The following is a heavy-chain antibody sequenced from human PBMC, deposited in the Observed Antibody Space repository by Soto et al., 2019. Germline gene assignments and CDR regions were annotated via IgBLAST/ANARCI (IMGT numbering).Heavy chain of an antibody. V-gene: IGHV1-69*02. D-gene: IGHD6-13*01. CDR3: EIAAANGVGRGNVSDL. Sequence: ASVKASSKARGVGFSSNTSSWVRQAPEKGLEWMGRIIPILGIANYAQKFQGRVTITADKSTSTAYMELSSLRLEAEAVFYFEIAAANGVGRGNVSDLWGQGTLVTVSS. CDR1: GVGFSSNT. J-gene: IGHJ5*02. CDR2: IIPILGIA.